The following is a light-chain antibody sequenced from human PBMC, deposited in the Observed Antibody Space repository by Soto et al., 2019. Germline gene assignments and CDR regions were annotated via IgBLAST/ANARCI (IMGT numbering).Light chain of an antibody. CDR3: LLSYSGARPYVV. J-gene: IGLJ2*01. CDR1: TGAVTSGHY. CDR2: DTN. V-gene: IGLV7-46*01. Sequence: QAVVTQESSLTVSPGGTVTLTCGSSTGAVTSGHYPYWFQQKPGQAPRTLIYDTNNKHSWTPARLSGSLLGGKAALTLSGAQPEDEAEYYCLLSYSGARPYVVFGGGTQLTVL.